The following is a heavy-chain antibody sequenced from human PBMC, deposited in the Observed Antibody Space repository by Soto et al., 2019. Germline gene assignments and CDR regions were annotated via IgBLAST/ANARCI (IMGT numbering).Heavy chain of an antibody. J-gene: IGHJ3*02. D-gene: IGHD3-3*01. V-gene: IGHV3-33*01. CDR1: GFTFSSYG. Sequence: QVQLVESGGGVVQPGRSLRLSCAASGFTFSSYGMHWVRQAPGKGLEWVAVIWYDGSNKYYADSVKGRFTISRDNSKNTLYLQMNSLRAEDTAVYYCARDRVTIFGVVIPMGAFDIWGQGTMVTVSS. CDR3: ARDRVTIFGVVIPMGAFDI. CDR2: IWYDGSNK.